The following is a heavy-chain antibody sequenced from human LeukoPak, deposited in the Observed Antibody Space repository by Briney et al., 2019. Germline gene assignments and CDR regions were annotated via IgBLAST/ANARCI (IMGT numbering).Heavy chain of an antibody. CDR3: ARLDVDTAMAPDY. V-gene: IGHV4-59*01. CDR1: GGSISTYY. D-gene: IGHD5-18*01. Sequence: SETLSLTCTVSGGSISTYYWSWIRQPPGKGLEWIGYVYYSGSTNYNPSLKSRVTISADTSKNQFSLRLSSVTAADTAVYYCARLDVDTAMAPDYWGQGTLVTVSS. J-gene: IGHJ4*02. CDR2: VYYSGST.